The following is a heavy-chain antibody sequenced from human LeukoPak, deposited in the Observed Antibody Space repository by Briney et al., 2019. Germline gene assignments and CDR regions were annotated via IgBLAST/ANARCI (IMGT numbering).Heavy chain of an antibody. CDR3: ARDLSGVTGYTYGRGIDY. CDR1: GFTFDDYA. J-gene: IGHJ4*02. V-gene: IGHV3-9*01. CDR2: ISWNSGSI. Sequence: GGSLRLSCAASGFTFDDYAMHWVRQAPGKGLEWVSGISWNSGSIGYADSVKGRFTISRDNAKTSLFLQMNSLRAEDTAVYYCARDLSGVTGYTYGRGIDYWGQGTLVTVSS. D-gene: IGHD5-18*01.